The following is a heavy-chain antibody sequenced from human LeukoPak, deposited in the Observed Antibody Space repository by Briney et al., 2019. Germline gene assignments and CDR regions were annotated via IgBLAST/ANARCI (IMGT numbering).Heavy chain of an antibody. Sequence: GASVKVSCKASGYTFTSYGITWVRQAPGQGLECMGWISTYNSNTNYSQKLQGRVTMTTDTSTSTAYMELRSLRSDDTAVYYCAREWGLWGSRSYYKFRDFDYWGQGTLVTVSS. CDR2: ISTYNSNT. CDR1: GYTFTSYG. J-gene: IGHJ4*02. V-gene: IGHV1-18*01. CDR3: AREWGLWGSRSYYKFRDFDY. D-gene: IGHD3-10*01.